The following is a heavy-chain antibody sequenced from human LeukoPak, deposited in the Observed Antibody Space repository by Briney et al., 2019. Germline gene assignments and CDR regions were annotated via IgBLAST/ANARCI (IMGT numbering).Heavy chain of an antibody. Sequence: GGSLRLSCAASGFTFSDYYMSWIRQAPGKGLEGVSAISGSGGSTYYADSVKGRFTISRDNAKNSLFLQMNSLRAEDTAVYFCARATWDPNYYYYMDVWGKGTTVTISS. D-gene: IGHD1-26*01. V-gene: IGHV3-11*04. CDR3: ARATWDPNYYYYMDV. CDR2: ISGSGGST. CDR1: GFTFSDYY. J-gene: IGHJ6*03.